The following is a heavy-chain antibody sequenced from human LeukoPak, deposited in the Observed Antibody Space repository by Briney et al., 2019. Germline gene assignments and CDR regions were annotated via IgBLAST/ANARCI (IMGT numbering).Heavy chain of an antibody. CDR1: GFTFSSYW. Sequence: GGSLRLSCAASGFTFSSYWMSWVRRAPGKGLEWVANIKQDGSETYYVDSVRGRFTISRDNAKNSLYLQMNSLRAEDTAVYYCAREGLYYYDSSGYYAHYWGQGTLVTVSS. J-gene: IGHJ4*02. D-gene: IGHD3-22*01. V-gene: IGHV3-7*01. CDR3: AREGLYYYDSSGYYAHY. CDR2: IKQDGSET.